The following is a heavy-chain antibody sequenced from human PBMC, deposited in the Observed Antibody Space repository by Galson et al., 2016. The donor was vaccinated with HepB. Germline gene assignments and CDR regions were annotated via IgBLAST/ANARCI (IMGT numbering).Heavy chain of an antibody. CDR1: GGTFSNFA. CDR2: IIPLFGAT. CDR3: ARERHVAAAAAFDF. Sequence: SVKVSCKASGGTFSNFAISWLRQAPGQGLEWMGGIIPLFGATNYAQKFQGSVTITADKSTTNVYMDLSSLRDEDPAVYYCARERHVAAAAAFDFWGRGTLVTVSS. J-gene: IGHJ4*02. V-gene: IGHV1-69*06. D-gene: IGHD6-13*01.